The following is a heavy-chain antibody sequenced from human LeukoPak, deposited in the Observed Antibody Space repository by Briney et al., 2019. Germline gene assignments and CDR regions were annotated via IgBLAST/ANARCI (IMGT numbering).Heavy chain of an antibody. CDR2: ISGSGGST. J-gene: IGHJ3*02. D-gene: IGHD3-22*01. V-gene: IGHV3-23*01. CDR3: AKPTSGYTAFHI. Sequence: GGSLRLSCAASGLTFSRYAMSWVRQARGKGLEWVSAISGSGGSTYYAYSVKGRFTISRDNSKNTLYLQINSLRAEDTAVYYCAKPTSGYTAFHIWGQGTMVTASS. CDR1: GLTFSRYA.